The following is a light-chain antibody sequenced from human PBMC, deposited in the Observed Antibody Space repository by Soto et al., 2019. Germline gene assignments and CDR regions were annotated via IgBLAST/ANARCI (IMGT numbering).Light chain of an antibody. V-gene: IGLV2-14*03. CDR2: EVN. CDR3: SSYSDSDTKV. J-gene: IGLJ1*01. Sequence: QSALTQPASVSGSPGQSITISCGGTSSDVGAYIYVSWYQQFPGKAPKLIIYEVNNRPSGVSDRFSGSKSDTTAYLTISGLQAEDEADYYCSSYSDSDTKVFGTGTKATVL. CDR1: SSDVGAYIY.